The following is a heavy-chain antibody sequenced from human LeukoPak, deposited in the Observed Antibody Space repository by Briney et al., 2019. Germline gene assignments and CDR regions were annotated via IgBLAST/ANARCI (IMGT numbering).Heavy chain of an antibody. CDR1: GGTFSSYA. V-gene: IGHV1-69*06. CDR2: IIPIFGTA. Sequence: SVKVSCKASGGTFSSYAISWVRQAPGQGLEWMGGIIPIFGTANYAQKFQGRVTITADKSTSTAYMELSSLRSDDTAVYYCELAAAITYWGQGTLVTASS. D-gene: IGHD2-2*02. J-gene: IGHJ4*02. CDR3: ELAAAITY.